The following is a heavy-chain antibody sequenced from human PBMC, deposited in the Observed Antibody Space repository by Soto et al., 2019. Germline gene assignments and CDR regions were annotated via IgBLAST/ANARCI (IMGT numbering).Heavy chain of an antibody. CDR1: GYSVSSGDYY. Sequence: SETLSLTCSVSGYSVSSGDYYWAWIRQPPGKGLEWIGSMLYSGLTYYNPSLKSRVTLSVDTSKNQFSVRLNSVTASDTAVYYCAPLSVSLSGPYGIHVWGQGTTVTVSS. D-gene: IGHD2-15*01. V-gene: IGHV4-39*01. J-gene: IGHJ6*02. CDR2: MLYSGLT. CDR3: APLSVSLSGPYGIHV.